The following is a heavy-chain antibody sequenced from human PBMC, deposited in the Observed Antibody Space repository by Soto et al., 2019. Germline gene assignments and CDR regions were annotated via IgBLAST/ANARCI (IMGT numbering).Heavy chain of an antibody. D-gene: IGHD3-9*01. CDR3: AKDPSTGPPDC. CDR1: GFMFNSYG. CDR2: IHPSGGST. V-gene: IGHV3-23*01. J-gene: IGHJ4*02. Sequence: EVQLLESGGDLVQPGGSLRLSCAAAGFMFNSYGMSWVRQAPGKGLQWVATIHPSGGSTHYAESVRGRFTISRDNSRDTLYLQMNSLRAEDTAVYYCAKDPSTGPPDCWGQGALVTVSS.